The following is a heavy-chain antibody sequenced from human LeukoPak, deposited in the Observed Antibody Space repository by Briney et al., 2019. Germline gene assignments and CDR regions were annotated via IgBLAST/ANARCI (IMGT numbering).Heavy chain of an antibody. D-gene: IGHD3-22*01. V-gene: IGHV3-23*01. CDR2: ISDSGGRT. J-gene: IGHJ4*02. CDR3: AKRGVVIRVILVGFHKEAYYFDS. Sequence: GVSLRLSCAVSGITLSNYGMTWVRQAPGKGLEWVAGISDSGGRTNYADSVKGRFTISRDNPKNTLYLQMNSLRAEDTAVYFCAKRGVVIRVILVGFHKEAYYFDSWGQGVLVTVSS. CDR1: GITLSNYG.